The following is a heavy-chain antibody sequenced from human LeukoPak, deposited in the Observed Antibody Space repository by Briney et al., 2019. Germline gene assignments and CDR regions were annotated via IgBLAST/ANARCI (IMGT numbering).Heavy chain of an antibody. V-gene: IGHV3-7*01. CDR1: GFSLSSYW. CDR2: IRQDESER. Sequence: PGGSLRLSCEGSGFSLSSYWMTWVRQLPGKGPEWVANIRQDESERYFADSVKGRFTISRDNAKNSLYLQMNSLRAEDTAVYYCAREERMIPDYWGQGTLVTVSS. CDR3: AREERMIPDY. J-gene: IGHJ4*02. D-gene: IGHD3-22*01.